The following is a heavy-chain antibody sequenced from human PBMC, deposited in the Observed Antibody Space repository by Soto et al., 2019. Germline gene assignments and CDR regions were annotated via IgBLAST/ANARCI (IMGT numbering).Heavy chain of an antibody. CDR1: GGSFSGYY. CDR3: ARDALSRDSI. V-gene: IGHV4-34*09. CDR2: INHSGST. Sequence: SETLSLTCAVYGGSFSGYYWSWIRQPPGKGLEWIGEINHSGSTYYNPSLESRVTISVDTSKNQFSLKLSSVTAADTAVYYCARDALSRDSIWGQGTLVTVSS. J-gene: IGHJ1*01. D-gene: IGHD3-22*01.